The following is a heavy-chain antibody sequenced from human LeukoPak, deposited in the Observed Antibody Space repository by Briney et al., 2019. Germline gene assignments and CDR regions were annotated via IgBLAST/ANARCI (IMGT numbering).Heavy chain of an antibody. CDR3: ASLGEWGASDPRLGPTLFFDY. V-gene: IGHV6-1*01. CDR1: GDSVSSNGAA. CDR2: TYYRSKWYN. D-gene: IGHD1-26*01. J-gene: IGHJ4*02. Sequence: SQTLSLTCAISGDSVSSNGAAWNWLRQSPSRGLEWLGRTYYRSKWYNDYALSVRSRITINPDTSKNQFSLQLNSVTPEDTAVYYCASLGEWGASDPRLGPTLFFDYWGQGTLVTVSS.